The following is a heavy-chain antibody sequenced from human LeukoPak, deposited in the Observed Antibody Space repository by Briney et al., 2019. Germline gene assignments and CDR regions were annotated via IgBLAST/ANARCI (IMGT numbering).Heavy chain of an antibody. CDR3: ARDSGYSGYVVFDY. CDR2: IYYSGST. V-gene: IGHV4-31*03. D-gene: IGHD5-12*01. J-gene: IGHJ4*02. CDR1: GGSISSGGYY. Sequence: SQTLSLTCPVSGGSISSGGYYWGWIRPHPGKGLEWIGKIYYSGSTYYNPSLKSRVTISVDTSKNQFSLKLSSVTAADTAVYYCARDSGYSGYVVFDYWGQGTLVTVSS.